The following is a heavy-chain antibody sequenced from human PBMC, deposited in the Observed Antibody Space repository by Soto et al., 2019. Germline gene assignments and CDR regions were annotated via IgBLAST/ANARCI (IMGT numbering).Heavy chain of an antibody. J-gene: IGHJ4*02. CDR2: ISGSGGST. D-gene: IGHD5-12*01. CDR3: AKFQSVWWLQYYFDY. V-gene: IGHV3-23*01. CDR1: GFTFSSYA. Sequence: PGGSLRLSCAASGFTFSSYAMSWVRQAPGKGLEWVSAISGSGGSTYYADSVKGRFTISRDNSKNTLYLQMNSLRAEDTAVYYCAKFQSVWWLQYYFDYWGQGTVVTVSS.